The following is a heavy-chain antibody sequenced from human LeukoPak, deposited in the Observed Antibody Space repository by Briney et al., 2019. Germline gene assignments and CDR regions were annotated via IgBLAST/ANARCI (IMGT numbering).Heavy chain of an antibody. J-gene: IGHJ4*02. CDR2: IKQDGSEK. D-gene: IGHD6-25*01. Sequence: GGSLRLSCQASGFPFSTFPMSWVRQAPGKGLEWVANIKQDGSEKQYVDSVKGRFAISRDNAKKSLYLQINTLRAEDTAVYYCVRGPHIAATSYWGQGTLVTVSS. V-gene: IGHV3-7*03. CDR1: GFPFSTFP. CDR3: VRGPHIAATSY.